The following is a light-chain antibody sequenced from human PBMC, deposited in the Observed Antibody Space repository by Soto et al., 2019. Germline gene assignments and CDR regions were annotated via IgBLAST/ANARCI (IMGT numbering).Light chain of an antibody. J-gene: IGLJ1*01. Sequence: VLTQPPSVSGAPGQRVTISCTGSSSNIGAGYDVHWYQQLPGTAPKLLIYANKNRPAGVPDRFSASKSGTSASLAITGLQAEDEADYYCQSYDTSPSGYVFGTGTKVTVL. CDR3: QSYDTSPSGYV. V-gene: IGLV1-40*01. CDR1: SSNIGAGYD. CDR2: ANK.